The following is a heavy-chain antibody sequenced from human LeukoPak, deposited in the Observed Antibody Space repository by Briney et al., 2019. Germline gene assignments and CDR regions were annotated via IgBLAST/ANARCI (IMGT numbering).Heavy chain of an antibody. J-gene: IGHJ4*02. CDR1: GGSISRGSYH. V-gene: IGHV4-61*02. CDR3: ARGGIPDY. CDR2: FYTSGTP. Sequence: SQTPSLTCTVSGGSISRGSYHWNWIRQPAGKGLEWIGRFYTSGTPNYNPSLKSRVTILVDTSRNQFSLKLNSVTVADTAVYYCARGGIPDYWGQGTLVTVSS. D-gene: IGHD2-21*01.